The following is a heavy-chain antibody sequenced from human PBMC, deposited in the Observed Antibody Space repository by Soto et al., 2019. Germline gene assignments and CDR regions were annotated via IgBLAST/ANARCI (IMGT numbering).Heavy chain of an antibody. CDR3: ARTFGGHLYSFDF. V-gene: IGHV5-51*01. CDR1: GYNFTTYR. D-gene: IGHD3-16*01. Sequence: PGESMRVSRKGAGYNFTTYRSGWIRQIPGKGLEWMGIIYPGDSETRYSPSFQGQVTISADKSINTAYLQWSSLKASDTAIYYCARTFGGHLYSFDFWGQGTLVTVSS. CDR2: IYPGDSET. J-gene: IGHJ4*02.